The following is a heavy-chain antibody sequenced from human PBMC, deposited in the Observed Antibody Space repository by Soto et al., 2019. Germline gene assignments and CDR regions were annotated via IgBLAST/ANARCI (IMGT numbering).Heavy chain of an antibody. D-gene: IGHD3-10*01. CDR3: AKEYYGSGSYYSIFDY. J-gene: IGHJ4*02. CDR2: ISGSGGRT. Sequence: RPSCTASGFPFSSYAMIWVRPAPGKGLEWVSAISGSGGRTYYADSVKGRFTISRDNSKNTLYLQMNSLRAEDTAVYYCAKEYYGSGSYYSIFDYWGQGTLVTVSS. V-gene: IGHV3-23*01. CDR1: GFPFSSYA.